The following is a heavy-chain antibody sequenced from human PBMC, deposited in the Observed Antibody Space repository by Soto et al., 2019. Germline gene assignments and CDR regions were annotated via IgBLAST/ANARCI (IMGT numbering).Heavy chain of an antibody. CDR2: SRNKAKSYTT. Sequence: GGSLRLSCAASGFTFSDHYMDWVRQVPGKGLEWVARSRNKAKSYTTEYAASVKGRFTISRDDSKNSLYLQMNSLKTEDTAVYYCAGRVEPKVAGWYSYIDVWGKGTTVTVSS. J-gene: IGHJ6*03. CDR1: GFTFSDHY. V-gene: IGHV3-72*01. CDR3: AGRVEPKVAGWYSYIDV. D-gene: IGHD2-15*01.